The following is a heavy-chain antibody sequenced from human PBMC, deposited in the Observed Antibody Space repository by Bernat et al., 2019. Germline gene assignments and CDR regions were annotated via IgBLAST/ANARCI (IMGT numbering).Heavy chain of an antibody. J-gene: IGHJ4*02. V-gene: IGHV1-3*01. Sequence: QVQPVQSGAEVKKPGASVKVSCKASGYTFTSYAMHWVRQAPGQRLEWMGWINAGNGNTKYSQKFQGRVTITRDTSASTAYMELSSLRSEDTAVYYCARAAGHYYDSSGYYYFLYFDYWGQGTLVTVSS. CDR2: INAGNGNT. D-gene: IGHD3-22*01. CDR1: GYTFTSYA. CDR3: ARAAGHYYDSSGYYYFLYFDY.